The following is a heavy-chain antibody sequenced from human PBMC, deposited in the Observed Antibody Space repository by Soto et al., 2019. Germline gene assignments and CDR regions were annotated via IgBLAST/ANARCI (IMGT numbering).Heavy chain of an antibody. J-gene: IGHJ5*02. CDR3: AKGSTTTVSPNWFDH. V-gene: IGHV3-23*01. CDR1: GFTFSSYA. CDR2: ISGSGGST. D-gene: IGHD4-4*01. Sequence: SGGSLRLSCAASGFTFSSYAMSWVRQAPGKGLEWVSAISGSGGSTYYADSVKGRFTISRDNSKNTLYLQMNSLRAEDTAVYYCAKGSTTTVSPNWFDHWGQGTLVTVSS.